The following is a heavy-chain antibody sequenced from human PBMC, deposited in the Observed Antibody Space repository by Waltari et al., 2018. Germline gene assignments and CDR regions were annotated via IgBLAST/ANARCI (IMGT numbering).Heavy chain of an antibody. Sequence: QVQLVESGGGVVQPGRSLRLSCAASGFTFSSYGMHWVRQAPGKGREWVAVIRDDGSNKYYADCVKGRFTISRDNSKNTLYLQMNSLRDDDTAVYYCAREGYGYYCEHWGQGTRVSVSS. CDR2: IRDDGSNK. CDR3: AREGYGYYCEH. V-gene: IGHV3-33*01. CDR1: GFTFSSYG. D-gene: IGHD5-12*01. J-gene: IGHJ4*02.